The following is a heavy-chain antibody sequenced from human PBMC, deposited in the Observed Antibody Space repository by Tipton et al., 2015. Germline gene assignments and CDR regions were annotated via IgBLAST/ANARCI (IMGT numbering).Heavy chain of an antibody. Sequence: TLSLTCTVSGDSVTYYYWSWIRQTPGKGLEWIGYIYYSGSTHYNPSLKRRVTISLDTSKNQFSLTLNSVTAADTAVYYCARDLEHGMDVWGQGTTVTVSS. D-gene: IGHD5-24*01. CDR3: ARDLEHGMDV. J-gene: IGHJ6*02. CDR1: GDSVTYYY. V-gene: IGHV4-59*02. CDR2: IYYSGST.